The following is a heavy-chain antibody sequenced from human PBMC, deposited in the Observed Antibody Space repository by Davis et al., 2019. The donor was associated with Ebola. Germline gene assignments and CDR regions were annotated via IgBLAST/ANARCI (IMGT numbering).Heavy chain of an antibody. J-gene: IGHJ5*02. V-gene: IGHV6-1*01. CDR1: GDIFSVNNGA. CDR3: ASGWLRGGGVDP. D-gene: IGHD5-12*01. CDR2: TYYTSKWYT. Sequence: HSQTPSLTRVISGDIFSVNNGAWNCIRQSPSRGLEWPGRTYYTSKWYTDYAESVKTRITINPDTSKNQFSLQLNSVTTEDTAVYYCASGWLRGGGVDPWGQGTPVTVSS.